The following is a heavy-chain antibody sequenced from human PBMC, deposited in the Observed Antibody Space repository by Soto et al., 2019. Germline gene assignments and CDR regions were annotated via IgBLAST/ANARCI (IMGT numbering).Heavy chain of an antibody. CDR1: GCSILDHY. Sequence: SETLSLTCTVSGCSILDHYWSWIRQPPGTGLEWIGYIFYTGYTTCNPSLKSRATISLDTSRNQFSLRLSSVTAADTAVYYCAREKGECFWDLLPHGLLYSCSQGTMVTVSS. J-gene: IGHJ5*01. D-gene: IGHD3-10*01. V-gene: IGHV4-59*11. CDR2: IFYTGYT. CDR3: AREKGECFWDLLPHGLLYS.